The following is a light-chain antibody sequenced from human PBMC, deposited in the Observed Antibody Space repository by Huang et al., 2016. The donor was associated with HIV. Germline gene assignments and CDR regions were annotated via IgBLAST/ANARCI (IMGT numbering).Light chain of an antibody. J-gene: IGKJ2*01. V-gene: IGKV1-33*01. CDR3: QQYDNFPYT. CDR2: DAS. Sequence: DIQMIQSPSSLSAYVGDRVTITFQASQDISNYLNWYQQKPGKAPKLLIYDASNLETGGPSRFSGSGSGTDFTLTISSLQPEDIATYYCQQYDNFPYTFGQGTKLEIK. CDR1: QDISNY.